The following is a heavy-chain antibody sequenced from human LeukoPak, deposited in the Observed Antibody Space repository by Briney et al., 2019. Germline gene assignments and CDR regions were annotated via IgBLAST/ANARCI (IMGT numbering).Heavy chain of an antibody. V-gene: IGHV4-34*01. CDR1: GGSISSYY. D-gene: IGHD3-10*01. CDR3: ARGAVRGVIL. J-gene: IGHJ4*02. Sequence: NPSETLSLTCTVSGGSISSYYWSWIRQPPGKGLEWIGEINHSGSTNYNPSLKSRVTISVDTSKNQFSLKLSSVTAADTAVYYCARGAVRGVILWGQGTLVTVSS. CDR2: INHSGST.